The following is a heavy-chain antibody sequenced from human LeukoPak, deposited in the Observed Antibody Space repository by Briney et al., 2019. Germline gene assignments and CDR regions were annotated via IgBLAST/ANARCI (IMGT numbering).Heavy chain of an antibody. J-gene: IGHJ3*02. CDR1: GGSISSYY. Sequence: SETLSLTCTVSGGSISSYYWSWIRQPPGKGLEWIRYIYYSGSTNYNPSLKSRVTISVDTSKNQFSLKLSSVTAADTAVYYCARHSARYFDWVDAFDIWGQGTMVTVSS. CDR2: IYYSGST. CDR3: ARHSARYFDWVDAFDI. D-gene: IGHD3-9*01. V-gene: IGHV4-59*08.